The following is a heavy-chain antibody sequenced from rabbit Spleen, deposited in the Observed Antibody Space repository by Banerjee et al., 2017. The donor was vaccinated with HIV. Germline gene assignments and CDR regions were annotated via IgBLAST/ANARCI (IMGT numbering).Heavy chain of an antibody. CDR3: ARDGAGGSYFAL. D-gene: IGHD8-1*01. V-gene: IGHV1S47*01. J-gene: IGHJ4*01. CDR2: IEPIFGNT. CDR1: GFDFSNYG. Sequence: QEQLVESGGGLVQPGGSLKLSCKASGFDFSNYGVSWVRQAPGKGLEWIGYIEPIFGNTYYANWVNGRFSISRENAQNTVFLQMTSLTAADTATYFCARDGAGGSYFALWGPGPLVTVS.